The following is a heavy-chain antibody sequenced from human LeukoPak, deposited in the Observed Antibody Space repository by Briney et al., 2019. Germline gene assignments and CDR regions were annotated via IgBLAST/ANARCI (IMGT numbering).Heavy chain of an antibody. CDR3: ARDTVSTDATSSGYYYGNWFDP. V-gene: IGHV4-39*07. CDR2: IYYSGST. CDR1: GGSISSSSYY. Sequence: SETLSLTCTVSGGSISSSSYYWGWIHQPPGKGLEWIGSIYYSGSTYYNPSLKSRVTISVDTSKNQFSLKLSSVTAADTAVYYCARDTVSTDATSSGYYYGNWFDPWGQGTLVTVSS. D-gene: IGHD3-22*01. J-gene: IGHJ5*02.